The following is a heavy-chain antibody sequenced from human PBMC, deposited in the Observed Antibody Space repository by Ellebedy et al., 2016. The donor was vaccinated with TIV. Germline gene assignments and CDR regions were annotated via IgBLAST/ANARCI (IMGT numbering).Heavy chain of an antibody. D-gene: IGHD3-22*01. CDR3: ARVYDSIDY. Sequence: GESLKISCAASGFTFSSYWMSWVRQAPGKGLEWVANIKQDGSEKYYVASVKGRFTISRDNAKNSLYLQMNSLSAEDTAVYYCARVYDSIDYWGQGTLVTVSS. J-gene: IGHJ4*02. CDR1: GFTFSSYW. CDR2: IKQDGSEK. V-gene: IGHV3-7*01.